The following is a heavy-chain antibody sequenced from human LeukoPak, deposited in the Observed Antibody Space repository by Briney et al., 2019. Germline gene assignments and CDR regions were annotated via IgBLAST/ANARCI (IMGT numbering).Heavy chain of an antibody. CDR2: INPNSGGT. CDR3: ARAGVRFGEPFDP. CDR1: EYTFTGYY. Sequence: ASVKVSCKASEYTFTGYYMHWVRQAPGQGLEWMGWINPNSGGTNYAQKFQGWVTMTRDTSISTAYMELSRLRSDDTAVYYCARAGVRFGEPFDPWGQGTLVTVSS. J-gene: IGHJ5*02. V-gene: IGHV1-2*04. D-gene: IGHD3-10*01.